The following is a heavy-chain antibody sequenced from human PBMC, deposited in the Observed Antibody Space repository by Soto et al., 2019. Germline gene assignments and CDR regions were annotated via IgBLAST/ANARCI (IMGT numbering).Heavy chain of an antibody. CDR2: ISYDGSNK. J-gene: IGHJ4*02. Sequence: QSGGSLRLSCAASGFTFSSYAMHWVRQAPGKGLEWVAVISYDGSNKYYADSVKGRFTISRDNSKNTLYLQMNSLRAEDTAVYYCERDYYDSSGFTPFDYWGQGTLVTVSS. CDR3: ERDYYDSSGFTPFDY. V-gene: IGHV3-30-3*01. D-gene: IGHD3-22*01. CDR1: GFTFSSYA.